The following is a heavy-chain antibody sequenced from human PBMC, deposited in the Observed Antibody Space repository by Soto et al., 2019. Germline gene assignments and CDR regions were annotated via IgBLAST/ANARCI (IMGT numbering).Heavy chain of an antibody. D-gene: IGHD1-7*01. CDR2: NNHSGST. V-gene: IGHV4-34*01. Sequence: QVQLQQWGAGLLKPSETLSLTCAVYGGSFSGYYWSWIRQPPGKGLEWIGENNHSGSTNYNPSLKSRVTISVDTSQNQFSLNLSSVTAADTAVYYCARGGYNWNYYWFDPWGQGTLVTVAS. J-gene: IGHJ5*02. CDR1: GGSFSGYY. CDR3: ARGGYNWNYYWFDP.